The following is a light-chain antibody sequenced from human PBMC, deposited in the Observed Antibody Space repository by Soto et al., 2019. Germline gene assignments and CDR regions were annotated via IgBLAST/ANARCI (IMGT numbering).Light chain of an antibody. Sequence: DIQMTQSPSSLSASVGDRFTITCQASQDISNYLNWYQHKPGEAPKLLIYDASNLEIGVSSRFSGSGSGTDFTFTINSLQPEDIATYYCQQYDTLRITFGQGTRLEIK. J-gene: IGKJ5*01. CDR3: QQYDTLRIT. V-gene: IGKV1-33*01. CDR2: DAS. CDR1: QDISNY.